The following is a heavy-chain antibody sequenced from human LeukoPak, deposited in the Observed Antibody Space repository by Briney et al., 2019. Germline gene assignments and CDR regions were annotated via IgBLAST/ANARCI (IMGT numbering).Heavy chain of an antibody. Sequence: SETLSLTCTVSGGSISSYYWSWICQPPGKGLEWIGEINHSGSTNYNPSLKSRVTISVDTSKNQFSLKLSSVTAADTAVYYCARFTKKYSSSSSDYWGQGTLVTVSS. J-gene: IGHJ4*02. V-gene: IGHV4-34*01. CDR3: ARFTKKYSSSSSDY. D-gene: IGHD6-6*01. CDR2: INHSGST. CDR1: GGSISSYY.